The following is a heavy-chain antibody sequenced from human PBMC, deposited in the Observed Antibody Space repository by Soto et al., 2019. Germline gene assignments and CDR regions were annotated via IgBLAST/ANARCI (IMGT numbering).Heavy chain of an antibody. J-gene: IGHJ4*02. D-gene: IGHD6-13*01. CDR2: ISSSSSTI. CDR1: GFTFSSYS. CDR3: ARDWGAGQQLVILAY. V-gene: IGHV3-48*02. Sequence: GGSLRLSCAASGFTFSSYSMNWVRQAPGKGLEWVSYISSSSSTIYYADSVKGRFTISRDNAKNSLYLQMNRLRDEDQAVYYCARDWGAGQQLVILAYWGKGTSVTVSS.